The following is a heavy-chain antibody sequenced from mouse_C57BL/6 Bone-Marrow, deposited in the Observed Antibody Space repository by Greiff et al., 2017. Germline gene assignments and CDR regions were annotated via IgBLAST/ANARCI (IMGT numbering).Heavy chain of an antibody. J-gene: IGHJ1*03. CDR1: GFTFSDYY. CDR2: INYDGSST. D-gene: IGHD2-4*01. V-gene: IGHV5-16*01. Sequence: EVQVVESEGGLVQPGSSMKLSCTASGFTFSDYYMAWVRQVPEKGLEWVANINYDGSSTYYLDSLKSRFIISRDNAKNILYLQMSSLKSEDTATYYCARGTTMIPYWYFDVWGTGTTVTVSS. CDR3: ARGTTMIPYWYFDV.